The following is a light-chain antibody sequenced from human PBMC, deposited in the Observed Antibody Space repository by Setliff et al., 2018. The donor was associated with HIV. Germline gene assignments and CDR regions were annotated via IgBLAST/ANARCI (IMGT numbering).Light chain of an antibody. CDR2: EVT. J-gene: IGLJ2*01. V-gene: IGLV2-23*02. CDR3: CSYGRGDIWI. Sequence: QSVLTQPASLSGSPGQSINISCTGSSSDVGSPLSSVSWYQQNPGEVPKLLIYEVTRRPSGISDLFSASKSGNTASLTISWLLTEDEADYYCCSYGRGDIWIFGGGTKVTV. CDR1: SSDVGSPLSS.